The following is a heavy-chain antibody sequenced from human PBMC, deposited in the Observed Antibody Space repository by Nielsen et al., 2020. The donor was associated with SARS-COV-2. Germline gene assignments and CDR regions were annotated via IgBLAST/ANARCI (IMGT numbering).Heavy chain of an antibody. CDR1: GYTFTSYY. J-gene: IGHJ6*03. CDR2: INPSGGST. Sequence: ASVQVSCKASGYTFTSYYIHWVRQAPGQGLEWMGIINPSGGSTSYAQKFQGRVTMTRDTSTSTVYMELSSLRSEDTAVYYCARDFIVMDSSSSFNYMDVWGKGTTVTVSS. D-gene: IGHD6-6*01. V-gene: IGHV1-46*01. CDR3: ARDFIVMDSSSSFNYMDV.